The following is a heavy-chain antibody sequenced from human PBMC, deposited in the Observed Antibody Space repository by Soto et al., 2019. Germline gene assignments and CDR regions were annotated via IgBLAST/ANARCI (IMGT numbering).Heavy chain of an antibody. CDR1: GFTFSSYS. D-gene: IGHD3-9*01. CDR2: ISSSSSYI. J-gene: IGHJ4*02. V-gene: IGHV3-21*01. CDR3: AREPITAPGSYDY. Sequence: PGGSLRLSCAASGFTFSSYSMNWVRQAPGKGLEWVSSISSSSSYIYYADSVKGRFTISRDNAKNSLYLQMNSLRAEDTAVYYCAREPITAPGSYDYWGQGTRVTVSS.